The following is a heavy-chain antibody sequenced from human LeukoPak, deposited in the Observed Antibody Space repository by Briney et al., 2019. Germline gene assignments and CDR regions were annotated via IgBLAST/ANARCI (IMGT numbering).Heavy chain of an antibody. CDR2: ISGSGGGT. D-gene: IGHD6-19*01. V-gene: IGHV3-23*01. CDR1: GFTFSSYA. Sequence: GGSLRLSCAASGFTFSSYAMSWVRQAPGEGLEWVSAISGSGGGTYYADSVKGRFTISRDNSKNTLYLQMNSLRAEDTAVYYCAKAQAVAGGRWFDPWGQGTLVTVSS. CDR3: AKAQAVAGGRWFDP. J-gene: IGHJ5*02.